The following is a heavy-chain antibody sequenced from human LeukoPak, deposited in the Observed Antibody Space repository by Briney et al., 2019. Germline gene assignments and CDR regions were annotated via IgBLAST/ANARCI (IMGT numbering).Heavy chain of an antibody. CDR2: IYHSGST. Sequence: SETLSLTCAVSGYSISSGYYWGWIRQPPGKGLEWIGSIYHSGSTYYNPSLKSRVTISVDTSKNQFSLKLSSVTAADTAVYYCARHRGGYSHGYLDYWGQGTLVTVSS. CDR3: ARHRGGYSHGYLDY. D-gene: IGHD5-18*01. J-gene: IGHJ4*02. V-gene: IGHV4-38-2*01. CDR1: GYSISSGYY.